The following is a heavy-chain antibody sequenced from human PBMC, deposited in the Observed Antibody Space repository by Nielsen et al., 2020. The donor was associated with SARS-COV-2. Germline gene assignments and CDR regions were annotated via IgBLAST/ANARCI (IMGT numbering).Heavy chain of an antibody. CDR1: GFTFSSYA. D-gene: IGHD2/OR15-2a*01. Sequence: GESLKISCAASGFTFSSYAMSWVRQAPGKGLEWVSAISGSGGSTYYADSVKGRFTISRDNSKNTLYLQMNSLRAEDTAVYYCARDSPNPVPFFRFDGSYFDYWGQGTLVTVSS. CDR3: ARDSPNPVPFFRFDGSYFDY. V-gene: IGHV3-23*01. J-gene: IGHJ4*02. CDR2: ISGSGGST.